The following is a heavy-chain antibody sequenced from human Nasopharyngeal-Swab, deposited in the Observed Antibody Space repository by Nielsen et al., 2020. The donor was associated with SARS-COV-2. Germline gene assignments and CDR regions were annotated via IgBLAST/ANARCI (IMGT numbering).Heavy chain of an antibody. CDR2: ISSSSSYI. V-gene: IGHV3-21*01. J-gene: IGHJ3*02. Sequence: GGSLRLSCAASGFTFSSYSMNWVRQAPGKGLEWVSSISSSSSYIYYADSVKGRFTISRDNVKNSLYLQMNSLRAEDTAVYYCARSQGERRAGAFDIWGQGTMVTVSS. D-gene: IGHD1-1*01. CDR3: ARSQGERRAGAFDI. CDR1: GFTFSSYS.